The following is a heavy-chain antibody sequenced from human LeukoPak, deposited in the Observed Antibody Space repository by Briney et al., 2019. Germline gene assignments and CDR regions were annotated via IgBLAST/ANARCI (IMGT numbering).Heavy chain of an antibody. CDR2: INHRGST. CDR3: ARREGDRYFDY. Sequence: SETLSLTCAVYGGSFSGYYWSWIRQPPGKGLEWIGEINHRGSTNYNPSLKSRVTISVDTSKNQFSLKLSSVTAADTAVYYCARREGDRYFDYWGQGTLVTVSS. J-gene: IGHJ4*02. CDR1: GGSFSGYY. V-gene: IGHV4-34*01. D-gene: IGHD3-16*01.